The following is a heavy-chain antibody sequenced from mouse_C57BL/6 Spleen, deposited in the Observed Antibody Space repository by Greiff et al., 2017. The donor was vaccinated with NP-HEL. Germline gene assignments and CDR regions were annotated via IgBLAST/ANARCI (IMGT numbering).Heavy chain of an antibody. V-gene: IGHV5-6*01. J-gene: IGHJ2*01. Sequence: EVQLVESGGDLVKPGGSLKLSCAASGFTFSSYGMSWVRQTPDKRLEWVATISSGGSYTYYPDSVKGRFTISRDNAKNTLYLQMSRLKSEDTAMYYCARWTGTVCFDYWGQGTTLTVSS. CDR3: ARWTGTVCFDY. D-gene: IGHD4-1*01. CDR1: GFTFSSYG. CDR2: ISSGGSYT.